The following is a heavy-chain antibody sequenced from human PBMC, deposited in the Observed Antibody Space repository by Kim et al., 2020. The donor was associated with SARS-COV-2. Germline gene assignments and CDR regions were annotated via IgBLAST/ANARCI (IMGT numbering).Heavy chain of an antibody. V-gene: IGHV3-64D*09. Sequence: SSNGVSTSYTDTVEGRFTISRDNSKTTLYLQMSSLRAEDTAVYYCVKIQRWGQGTLVTVSS. J-gene: IGHJ4*02. CDR2: SSNGVST. CDR3: VKIQR.